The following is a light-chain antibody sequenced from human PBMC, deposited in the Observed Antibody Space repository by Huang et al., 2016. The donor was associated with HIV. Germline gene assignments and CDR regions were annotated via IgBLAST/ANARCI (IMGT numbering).Light chain of an antibody. Sequence: DIQMTQSPSSLSASVGDRVTITCRASQDISSSLAWYQQKPGKAPKLLLYAAYTLESGTDYTLTISSLQPEDFATYYCQQYYTIRAFGQGTKVEIK. V-gene: IGKV1-NL1*01. CDR1: QDISSS. CDR3: QQYYTIRA. CDR2: AAY. J-gene: IGKJ1*01.